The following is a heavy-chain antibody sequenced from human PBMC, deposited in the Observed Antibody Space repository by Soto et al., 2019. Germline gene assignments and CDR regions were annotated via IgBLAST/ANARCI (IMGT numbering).Heavy chain of an antibody. CDR1: GFTFRDSG. CDR3: ARDMDSNYDGMDV. D-gene: IGHD3-16*01. Sequence: QVNLVQSGGGLVQPGRSLRLSREASGFTFRDSGMEWIRQAPGTGLEWVARIWYDGSSQYYADSVKGRFTISRDNSKNTLYLEMNSVRVDDTAVYYCARDMDSNYDGMDVWGQGTTVIVSS. V-gene: IGHV3-33*01. CDR2: IWYDGSSQ. J-gene: IGHJ6*02.